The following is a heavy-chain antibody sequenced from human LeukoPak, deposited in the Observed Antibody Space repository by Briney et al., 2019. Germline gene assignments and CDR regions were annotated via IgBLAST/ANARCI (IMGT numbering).Heavy chain of an antibody. D-gene: IGHD3-22*01. V-gene: IGHV3-23*01. J-gene: IGHJ3*02. CDR3: AKGERIFLWDSSGLTGAFDI. CDR2: ISGSGGST. CDR1: GFTFSSYA. Sequence: GGSLRLSRAASGFTFSSYAMSWVRQAPGKGLEWVSAISGSGGSTYYADSVKGRFTISRDNSKNTLYLQMNSLRAEDTAVYYCAKGERIFLWDSSGLTGAFDIWGQGTMVTVSS.